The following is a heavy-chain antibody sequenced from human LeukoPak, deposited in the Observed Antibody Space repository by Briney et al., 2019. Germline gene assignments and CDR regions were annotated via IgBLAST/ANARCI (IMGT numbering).Heavy chain of an antibody. CDR3: AKAFAVADTFDY. J-gene: IGHJ4*02. D-gene: IGHD6-19*01. V-gene: IGHV3-23*01. CDR1: GFTFSSYA. Sequence: GGPLRLSCAASGFTFSSYAMSWVRQAPGKGLEWVSAISGSGGSTYYADSVKGRFTISRDNSKNTLYLQMNSLRAEDTAVYYCAKAFAVADTFDYWGQGTLVTVSS. CDR2: ISGSGGST.